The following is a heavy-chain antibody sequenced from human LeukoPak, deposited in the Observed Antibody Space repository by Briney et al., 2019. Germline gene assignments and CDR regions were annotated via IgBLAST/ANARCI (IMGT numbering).Heavy chain of an antibody. V-gene: IGHV1-18*01. CDR1: GYTFRNYG. Sequence: GASVKVSCTASGYTFRNYGIIWVRQAPGQRLEYMGWISAYNGNIIYAQNFQGRVTMTTDTSTNTVYMELRSLRSDDTAMYYCARGGGRDSGRENDLWGQGTLVTVSS. J-gene: IGHJ5*02. D-gene: IGHD1-26*01. CDR3: ARGGGRDSGRENDL. CDR2: ISAYNGNI.